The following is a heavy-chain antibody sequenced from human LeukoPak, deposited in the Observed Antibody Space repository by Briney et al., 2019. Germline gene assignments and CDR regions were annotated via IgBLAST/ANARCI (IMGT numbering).Heavy chain of an antibody. V-gene: IGHV4-39*01. CDR3: ARRGYYSSGYHFDY. Sequence: SETLSLTCTVSGGSISSSSYYWGWIRQPPGKGLEGIGSIYYSVSTYYNPSLKSRVTISLYTSKNQFSLKLSSVTAADTAVYYCARRGYYSSGYHFDYWGQGTLVTVSS. CDR2: IYYSVST. J-gene: IGHJ4*02. CDR1: GGSISSSSYY. D-gene: IGHD3-22*01.